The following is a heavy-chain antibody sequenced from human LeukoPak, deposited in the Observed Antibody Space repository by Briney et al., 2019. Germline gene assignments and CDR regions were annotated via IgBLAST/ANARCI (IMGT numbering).Heavy chain of an antibody. D-gene: IGHD3-22*01. CDR1: GGSISSGGYY. Sequence: SQTLSLTCTVSGGSISSGGYYWSWIRQPAGKGLEWIGRIYTSGSTNYNPSLKSRVTISVDTSKNQFSLKLSSVTAADTAVYYCARDRDYYDIPQGWFDPWGQGTLVTVSS. V-gene: IGHV4-61*02. CDR3: ARDRDYYDIPQGWFDP. J-gene: IGHJ5*02. CDR2: IYTSGST.